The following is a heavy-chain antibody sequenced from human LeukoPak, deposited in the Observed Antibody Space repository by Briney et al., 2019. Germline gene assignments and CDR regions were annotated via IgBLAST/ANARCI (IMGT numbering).Heavy chain of an antibody. D-gene: IGHD3-22*01. Sequence: PGGSLRLSCAASGFSVSSNYISWVRQAPGKGLEWVSVIYSGGNTYYADSVKGRFTISRDNSKNKLYLQMNSLRAEDTAVYYCARVGSQYDSSGYPYWGQGTLVTVSS. CDR1: GFSVSSNY. V-gene: IGHV3-53*01. J-gene: IGHJ4*02. CDR3: ARVGSQYDSSGYPY. CDR2: IYSGGNT.